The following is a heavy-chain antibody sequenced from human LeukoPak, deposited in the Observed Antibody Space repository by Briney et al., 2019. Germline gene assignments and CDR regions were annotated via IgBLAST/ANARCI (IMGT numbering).Heavy chain of an antibody. Sequence: GSLRLSCAASGFTFSNYWMNWVRQAPGKGLEWIGTVYHSGSTYYNPSLETRVIISADTSKNQLSLGLSSVTAADTALYYCARHLYFYGSGSRYFDFWGQGTLVTVSS. V-gene: IGHV4-38-2*01. D-gene: IGHD3-10*01. J-gene: IGHJ4*02. CDR2: VYHSGST. CDR3: ARHLYFYGSGSRYFDF. CDR1: GFTFSNYW.